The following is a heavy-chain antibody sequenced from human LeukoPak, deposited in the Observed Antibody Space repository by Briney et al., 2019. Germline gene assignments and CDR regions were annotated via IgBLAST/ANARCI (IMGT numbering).Heavy chain of an antibody. CDR1: GFTVSSDS. Sequence: PGGSLRLSCAASGFTVSSDSMSWVRRAPGKGLEWVSFIYRGGSTVYADSVKGRFTISRDNSKNTLYLQMNSLRADDTAVYYCARTGDYRFDPWGQGTLVTVSS. J-gene: IGHJ5*02. D-gene: IGHD7-27*01. CDR2: IYRGGST. CDR3: ARTGDYRFDP. V-gene: IGHV3-53*01.